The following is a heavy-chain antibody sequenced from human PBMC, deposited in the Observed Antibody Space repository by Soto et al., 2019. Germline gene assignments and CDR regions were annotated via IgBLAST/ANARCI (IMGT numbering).Heavy chain of an antibody. CDR3: ARDHGSGANWFDP. CDR2: IYYSGST. CDR1: GGSISSGGYY. D-gene: IGHD3-10*01. Sequence: QVQLQESGPGLVKPSQTLSLTCTVSGGSISSGGYYWSWIRQHPGKGLEWIGYIYYSGSTYYNPSLTSRVTISVDTSKNQFSLKLSSVTAADTAVYYCARDHGSGANWFDPWGQGTLVTVSS. V-gene: IGHV4-31*03. J-gene: IGHJ5*02.